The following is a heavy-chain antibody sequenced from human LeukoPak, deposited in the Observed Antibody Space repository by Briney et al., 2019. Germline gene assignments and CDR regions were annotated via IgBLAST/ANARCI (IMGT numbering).Heavy chain of an antibody. CDR1: GYTFTSYG. CDR2: ISAYNGNT. CDR3: ARKYYYHSSGYTSLGY. Sequence: GASVKVSCKASGYTFTSYGISWVRQAPGRGLEWMGWISAYNGNTNYAQKLQGRVTMTTDTSTSTAYMELRSLRSDDTAVYYCARKYYYHSSGYTSLGYWGQGTLVTVSS. D-gene: IGHD3-22*01. J-gene: IGHJ4*02. V-gene: IGHV1-18*01.